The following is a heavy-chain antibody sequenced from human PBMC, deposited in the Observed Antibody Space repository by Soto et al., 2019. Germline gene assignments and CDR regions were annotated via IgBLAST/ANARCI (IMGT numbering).Heavy chain of an antibody. J-gene: IGHJ4*02. CDR3: AKAQYYYDSSGLYYFDY. CDR2: ISGSGGST. V-gene: IGHV3-23*01. CDR1: GFTFSSYA. D-gene: IGHD3-22*01. Sequence: VGSLRLSCAASGFTFSSYAMSWVRQAPGKGLEWVSAISGSGGSTYYADSVKGRFTISRDNSKNTLYLQMNSLRAEDTAVYYCAKAQYYYDSSGLYYFDYWGQGTLVTVSS.